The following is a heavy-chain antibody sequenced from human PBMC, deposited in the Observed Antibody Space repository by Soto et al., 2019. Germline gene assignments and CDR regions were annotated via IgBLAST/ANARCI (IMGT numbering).Heavy chain of an antibody. CDR2: INPSGGST. V-gene: IGHV1-46*01. J-gene: IGHJ6*02. Sequence: QVQLVQSGAEVKKPGASVKVSCKASGYTFTSYYMHWVRQAPGQGLEWMGIINPSGGSTSYAQKFQGRVTMTRDTSTRTVYMELSSLRSEDTAVYYCARLYCISTSCYSGVDGMDLWGQGNTVTVSS. CDR3: ARLYCISTSCYSGVDGMDL. D-gene: IGHD2-2*01. CDR1: GYTFTSYY.